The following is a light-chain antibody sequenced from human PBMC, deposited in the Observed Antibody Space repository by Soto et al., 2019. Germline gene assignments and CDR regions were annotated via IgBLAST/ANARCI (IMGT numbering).Light chain of an antibody. CDR2: GNS. CDR1: NSNIGAGYD. CDR3: QSYDSSLSGWV. J-gene: IGLJ3*02. Sequence: QSVLPQPHSVSGATGQRVTISCTGYNSNIGAGYDVHWYQQLPGTAPKLLIDGNSNRPSGVPDRFSASKSGTSASLAITGLQAEDEADYYCQSYDSSLSGWVFGGGTKVTVL. V-gene: IGLV1-40*01.